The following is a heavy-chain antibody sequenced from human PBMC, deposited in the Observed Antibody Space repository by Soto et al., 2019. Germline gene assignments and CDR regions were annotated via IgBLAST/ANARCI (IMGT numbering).Heavy chain of an antibody. V-gene: IGHV3-9*01. J-gene: IGHJ3*01. D-gene: IGHD6-19*01. Sequence: DVQLVESGGGLVQPGRSLRLSCAASGFTFGAYAMHWVRQAPGKGLEWVSGISWNSVSIDYADSVKGRFTISRDNAMNSLYLQMNGLRPDDTAVYFCVKDMMAGWPNTFEFWGQGTMVTVSS. CDR3: VKDMMAGWPNTFEF. CDR1: GFTFGAYA. CDR2: ISWNSVSI.